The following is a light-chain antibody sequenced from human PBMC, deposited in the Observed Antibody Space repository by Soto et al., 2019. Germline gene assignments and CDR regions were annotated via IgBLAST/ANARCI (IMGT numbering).Light chain of an antibody. CDR1: RTINTY. J-gene: IGKJ4*01. V-gene: IGKV1-39*01. CDR2: GAS. CDR3: QQTYSDIS. Sequence: DVRMTQSPSSLSASVGDTITITCRASRTINTYLNWFQQKPGEPPRLLIYGASTLHDGVPSRFSGSGSGADFTLTIRGLQPEDFASYHCQQTYSDISFGGGTKVDIK.